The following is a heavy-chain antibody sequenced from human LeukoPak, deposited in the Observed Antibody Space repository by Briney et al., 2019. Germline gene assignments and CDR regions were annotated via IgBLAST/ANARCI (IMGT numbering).Heavy chain of an antibody. CDR2: ISYDGTNK. Sequence: GGSLRLSCAASGFTVSSHGINWVRQAPGEGLEWVAVISYDGTNKYYVDSVKGRFTISRDNSKNTIYLQMNSLRADDTAIYYCAKDFYCGTDCLVYFDHWGQGTLVTVSS. CDR1: GFTVSSHG. D-gene: IGHD2-21*02. CDR3: AKDFYCGTDCLVYFDH. V-gene: IGHV3-30*18. J-gene: IGHJ4*02.